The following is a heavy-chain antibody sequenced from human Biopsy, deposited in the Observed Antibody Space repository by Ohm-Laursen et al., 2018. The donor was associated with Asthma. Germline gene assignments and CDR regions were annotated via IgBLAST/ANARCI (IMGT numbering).Heavy chain of an antibody. CDR3: VRDGTDDAFDI. CDR1: GFSFSNFA. J-gene: IGHJ3*02. CDR2: ISKDASTQ. V-gene: IGHV3-30*01. D-gene: IGHD1-1*01. Sequence: SLRLSCAAFGFSFSNFAIHWVRQAPGKGLKWVGVISKDASTQDYADSVKGRFTMARDNSKNTLDLQMNSLREEDTAVYYCVRDGTDDAFDIWGQGTVVSVSS.